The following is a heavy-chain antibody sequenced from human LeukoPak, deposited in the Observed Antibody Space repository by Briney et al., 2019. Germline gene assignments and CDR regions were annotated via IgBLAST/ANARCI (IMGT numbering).Heavy chain of an antibody. Sequence: GSSVKVSCTASGVSFSSYAISWVRQAPGQGLEWMGGIIPIFGTANYTQKFQGRVTITADESTSTVYIQLISLRSEDTAVYYCASVECSGGSCYSFIPFDYWGQGTLVTVPS. CDR2: IIPIFGTA. V-gene: IGHV1-69*01. D-gene: IGHD2-15*01. J-gene: IGHJ4*02. CDR3: ASVECSGGSCYSFIPFDY. CDR1: GVSFSSYA.